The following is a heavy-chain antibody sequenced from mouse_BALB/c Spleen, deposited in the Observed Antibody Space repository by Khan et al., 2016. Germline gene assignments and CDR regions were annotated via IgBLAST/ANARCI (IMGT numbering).Heavy chain of an antibody. CDR3: ARSGFDFRNRYYFDY. CDR2: IHYSGIT. D-gene: IGHD2-1*01. V-gene: IGHV3-2*02. Sequence: EVKLLESGPGLVKPSQSLSLTCTVTGYSITNDYSWNWIRHFPGNKLEWMGYIHYSGITIYNQPLKSRISITRDTSKNQFFLQLNSVTSEDTATYFCARSGFDFRNRYYFDYWGQGTTLTVSS. J-gene: IGHJ2*01. CDR1: GYSITNDYS.